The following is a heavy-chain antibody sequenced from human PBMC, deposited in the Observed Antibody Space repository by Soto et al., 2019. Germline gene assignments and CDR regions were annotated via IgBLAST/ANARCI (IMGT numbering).Heavy chain of an antibody. D-gene: IGHD5-12*01. CDR3: ARVGYGGYDFYY. CDR1: GFTFSSDA. CDR2: ISGSGGST. V-gene: IGHV3-23*01. J-gene: IGHJ4*02. Sequence: GGSLRLSCAASGFTFSSDAMSWVRQAPGKGLGWVSAISGSGGSTYYADSVKGRFTISRDNSKNSLYLQMNSLRAEDTAVYYCARVGYGGYDFYYRAQGTLVTVS.